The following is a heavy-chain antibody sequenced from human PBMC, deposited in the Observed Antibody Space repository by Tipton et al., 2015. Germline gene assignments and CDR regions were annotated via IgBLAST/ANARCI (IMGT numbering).Heavy chain of an antibody. D-gene: IGHD2-15*01. CDR2: TYYRSNWNN. J-gene: IGHJ4*02. CDR1: GDSVSSNTAA. CDR3: ADPLYGSGGGCYPSGY. Sequence: TLSLTCAISGDSVSSNTAAWHWIRQSPSRGLEWLGRTYYRSNWNNDYAVSVKSRITINPDTSKNHFSLKLSSVTAADTAVYYCADPLYGSGGGCYPSGYWGQGTLVTVSS. V-gene: IGHV6-1*01.